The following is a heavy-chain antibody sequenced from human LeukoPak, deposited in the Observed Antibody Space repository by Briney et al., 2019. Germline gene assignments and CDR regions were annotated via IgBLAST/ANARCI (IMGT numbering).Heavy chain of an antibody. CDR1: GSTFSTYT. CDR2: IGNNGGGI. D-gene: IGHD7-27*01. CDR3: AIDPNWGTHS. J-gene: IGHJ4*02. Sequence: GGSLRLSCAASGSTFSTYTMYWVRHPPGKRLEWVSIIGNNGGGIHYADSVKGRFTISRDNFKNALYLQMNSLRVEDTAVYYCAIDPNWGTHSWGQGVLVTVSS. V-gene: IGHV3-23*01.